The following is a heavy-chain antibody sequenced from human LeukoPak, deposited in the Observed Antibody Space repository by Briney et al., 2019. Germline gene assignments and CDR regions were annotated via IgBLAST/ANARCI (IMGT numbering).Heavy chain of an antibody. CDR3: ARDRSGIDY. J-gene: IGHJ4*02. CDR2: VNPNSGVT. D-gene: IGHD2-15*01. V-gene: IGHV1-2*06. Sequence: ASVKVSCKASGYTFTAYFMHWVRQAPGQGLEWMGRVNPNSGVTNSIQKFQGRVTMTRDTSISTAYMELSGLRSDDTAVYYCARDRSGIDYWGQGTLVTVSS. CDR1: GYTFTAYF.